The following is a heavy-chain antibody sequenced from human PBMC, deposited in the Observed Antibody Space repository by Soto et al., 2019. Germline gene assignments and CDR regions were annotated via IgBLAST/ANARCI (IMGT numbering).Heavy chain of an antibody. CDR1: GGSFSGYY. Sequence: QVQLQQWGAGLLKPSETLSLTCAVYGGSFSGYYWSWIRQPPGKGLEWIGEINHSGSTNYNPSLKSRVTISVDTSQNQFSLKLSSVTAADTAVYYCERGRALLWFGELLDLDYWGQGTLVTVSS. D-gene: IGHD3-10*01. CDR2: INHSGST. J-gene: IGHJ4*02. V-gene: IGHV4-34*01. CDR3: ERGRALLWFGELLDLDY.